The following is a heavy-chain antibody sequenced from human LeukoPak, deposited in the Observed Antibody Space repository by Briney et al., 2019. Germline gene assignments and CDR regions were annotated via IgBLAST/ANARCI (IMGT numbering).Heavy chain of an antibody. Sequence: GESLKISCKGSGYSSTSYWIGWVRQMPGKGLEWMGIIYPGDSDTKYSPSYQGQVIISADNSISTAYLQWSSLKASDTAVYYCARSYCTSSNCYPRWFDPWGQGTLVTVSS. D-gene: IGHD2-2*01. J-gene: IGHJ5*02. CDR3: ARSYCTSSNCYPRWFDP. V-gene: IGHV5-51*01. CDR2: IYPGDSDT. CDR1: GYSSTSYW.